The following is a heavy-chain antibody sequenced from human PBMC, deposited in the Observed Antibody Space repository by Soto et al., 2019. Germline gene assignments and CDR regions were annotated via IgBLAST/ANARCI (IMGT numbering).Heavy chain of an antibody. CDR2: ISYDGSNK. Sequence: PGGSLRLSCAASGFTFSSYGMHWVRQAPGKGLEWVAVISYDGSNKYYADSVKGRFTISRDNSKNTLYLQMNSLRAEDTAVYYCAKEPLPAVPAAPWGYYFDYWGQGTLVTVSS. D-gene: IGHD2-2*01. CDR3: AKEPLPAVPAAPWGYYFDY. V-gene: IGHV3-30*18. CDR1: GFTFSSYG. J-gene: IGHJ4*02.